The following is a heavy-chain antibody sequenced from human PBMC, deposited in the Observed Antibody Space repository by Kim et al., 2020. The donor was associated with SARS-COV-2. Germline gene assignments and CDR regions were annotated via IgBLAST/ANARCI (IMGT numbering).Heavy chain of an antibody. V-gene: IGHV5-51*01. Sequence: GESLKISCKGSGYSFTSYWIGWVRQMPGKGLEWMGIIYPGDSDTRYSPSFQGQVTISADKSISTAYLQWSSLKASDTAMYYCATVTPYGGNPYDAFDIWGQGTMVTVSS. CDR1: GYSFTSYW. CDR3: ATVTPYGGNPYDAFDI. J-gene: IGHJ3*02. CDR2: IYPGDSDT. D-gene: IGHD4-17*01.